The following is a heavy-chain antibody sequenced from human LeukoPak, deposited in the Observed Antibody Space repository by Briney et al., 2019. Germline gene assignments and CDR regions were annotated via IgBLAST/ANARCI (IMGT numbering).Heavy chain of an antibody. Sequence: GGSLRLSCAASGFTFSSYSMNWVRQAPGKGLEWVSSISSSSSYIYYADSVKGRFTISRGNAKNSLYLQMNSLRAEDTAVYYCARDPPRSIAAAGNDPTGYWGQGTLVTVSS. CDR1: GFTFSSYS. V-gene: IGHV3-21*01. J-gene: IGHJ4*02. CDR3: ARDPPRSIAAAGNDPTGY. D-gene: IGHD6-13*01. CDR2: ISSSSSYI.